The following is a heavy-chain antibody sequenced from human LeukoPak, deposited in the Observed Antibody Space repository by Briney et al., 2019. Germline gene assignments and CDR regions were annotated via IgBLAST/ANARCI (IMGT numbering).Heavy chain of an antibody. CDR2: ISSDGTYT. CDR3: ARDCSGGSCFDY. Sequence: PGGSLRLSCAASGFTFSSHLMHWVRQAPGKGLVWVSRISSDGTYTNYADSVRGRFTISRDNAKNTLYLQMNSLRAEDTAVYYCARDCSGGSCFDYWGQGTLVTVSS. V-gene: IGHV3-74*01. CDR1: GFTFSSHL. J-gene: IGHJ4*02. D-gene: IGHD2-15*01.